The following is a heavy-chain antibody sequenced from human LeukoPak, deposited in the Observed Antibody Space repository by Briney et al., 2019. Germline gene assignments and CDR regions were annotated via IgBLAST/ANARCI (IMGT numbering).Heavy chain of an antibody. V-gene: IGHV1-46*01. J-gene: IGHJ4*02. CDR3: ARDWGASNYFDY. D-gene: IGHD7-27*01. CDR1: GFSFSSFY. CDR2: ISPNGGST. Sequence: GASVKVSCKTSGFSFSSFYIHWVRQGPGQGLEWMGLISPNGGSTRLAQKFQGRVTVTSDMATSTVYMELSSLRSEDAAVYYCARDWGASNYFDYWGQGSLIIVSS.